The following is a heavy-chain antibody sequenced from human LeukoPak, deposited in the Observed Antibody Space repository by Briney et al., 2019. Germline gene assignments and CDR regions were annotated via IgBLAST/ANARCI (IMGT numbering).Heavy chain of an antibody. V-gene: IGHV4-34*01. CDR2: INHSGST. Sequence: NPSETLSLTCAVYGGSFSGYYWSWIRQPPGKGLEWIGEINHSGSTNFNPSLKSRVTISVDTSKNQFSLKLSSVTAADTAVYYCARLKYSGCVDYWGQGTLVTVSS. J-gene: IGHJ4*02. D-gene: IGHD5-12*01. CDR3: ARLKYSGCVDY. CDR1: GGSFSGYY.